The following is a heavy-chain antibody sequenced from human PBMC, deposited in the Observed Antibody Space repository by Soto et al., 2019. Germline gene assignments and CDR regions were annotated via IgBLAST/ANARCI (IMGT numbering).Heavy chain of an antibody. Sequence: LGGSLRLSCAASGFTFSSYWMHWVRQAPGKGLVWVSRINSDGSSTNYADFVKGRFTISRDNAKNTLYLQMNSLRVEDTAVYYCSRVGGSTWHWGQGTLVTVSS. CDR1: GFTFSSYW. V-gene: IGHV3-74*01. J-gene: IGHJ4*02. D-gene: IGHD1-26*01. CDR2: INSDGSST. CDR3: SRVGGSTWH.